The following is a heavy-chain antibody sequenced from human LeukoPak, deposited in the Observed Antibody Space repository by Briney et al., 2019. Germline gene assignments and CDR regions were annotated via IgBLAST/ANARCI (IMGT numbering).Heavy chain of an antibody. J-gene: IGHJ4*02. CDR1: GGSISSGSYY. CDR2: IYTSGST. V-gene: IGHV4-61*02. CDR3: ARERVYYDSSGYRYYFDY. Sequence: PSQTLSLTCTVYGGSISSGSYYWSWIRQPAGKGLEWIGRIYTSGSTNYNPSLKSRVTISVDTSKNQFSLKLSSVTAADTAVYYCARERVYYDSSGYRYYFDYWGQGTLVTVPS. D-gene: IGHD3-22*01.